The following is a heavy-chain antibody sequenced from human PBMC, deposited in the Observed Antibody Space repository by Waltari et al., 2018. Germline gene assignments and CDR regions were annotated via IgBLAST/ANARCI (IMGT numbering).Heavy chain of an antibody. D-gene: IGHD2-8*02. CDR3: AIYCTGGVCHPR. CDR2: VYTSGRT. J-gene: IGHJ4*02. V-gene: IGHV4-61*09. CDR1: GGSISSGSYY. Sequence: QVQLQESGPGLVKPSQTLSLTCTVSGGSISSGSYYWSWIRQPAGKGLEWIGYVYTSGRTNVPPSLTSRGTISGDTSKHQFCLKLRSVTAADTAVYYCAIYCTGGVCHPRWGQGTLVTVSS.